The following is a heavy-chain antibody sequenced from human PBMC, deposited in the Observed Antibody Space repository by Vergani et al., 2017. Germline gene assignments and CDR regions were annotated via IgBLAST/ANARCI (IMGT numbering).Heavy chain of an antibody. D-gene: IGHD6-13*01. V-gene: IGHV4-59*02. Sequence: LQLQESGPGLMKPSETLSLTCHVFGVSVTDYNCNWIRQAPGKGLEWIGSLSTTGGATHASHNPSLKSRVSISVDTSKSQFSLRLTSVTAADSAIYYCAGDTHSWQRADRWGQGLLVSVSS. J-gene: IGHJ5*02. CDR2: LSTTGGA. CDR1: GVSVTDYN. CDR3: AGDTHSWQRADR.